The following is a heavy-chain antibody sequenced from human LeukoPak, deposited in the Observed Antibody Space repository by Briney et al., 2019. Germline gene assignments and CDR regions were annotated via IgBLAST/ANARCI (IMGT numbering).Heavy chain of an antibody. D-gene: IGHD6-19*01. Sequence: GGSLRLSCAASGFTFSSYEMNWVRQAPGKGLEWVSGISGSGGSTYYADSVKGRFTISRDNAENSLYLQMNSLRAEDTAVYYCARRSVAGSLDYWGQGTLVTVSS. CDR2: ISGSGGST. J-gene: IGHJ4*02. V-gene: IGHV3-48*03. CDR1: GFTFSSYE. CDR3: ARRSVAGSLDY.